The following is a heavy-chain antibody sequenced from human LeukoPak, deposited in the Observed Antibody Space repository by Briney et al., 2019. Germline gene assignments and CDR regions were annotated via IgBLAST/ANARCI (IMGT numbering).Heavy chain of an antibody. J-gene: IGHJ5*02. D-gene: IGHD2-2*01. CDR3: ARYIVVVPAARAGWFDP. V-gene: IGHV3-9*01. CDR2: ISWNSGSI. CDR1: GFTFDDYA. Sequence: GRSLRLSCAASGFTFDDYAMHWVRQVPGEGLEWVSGISWNSGSIGYADSVKGRFTISRDNAKNSLYLQMNSLRAEDTAVYYCARYIVVVPAARAGWFDPWGQGTLVTVSS.